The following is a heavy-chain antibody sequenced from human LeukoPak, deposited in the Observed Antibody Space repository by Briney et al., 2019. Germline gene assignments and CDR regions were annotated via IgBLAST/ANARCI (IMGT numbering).Heavy chain of an antibody. J-gene: IGHJ4*02. D-gene: IGHD1-26*01. Sequence: GRSLRLSCAASGFTFDDYAMHWVRQAPGKGLEGVSGISWNSGSIVYADSVRGRFTISRDNAKNSLYLQMNSLRAEDMALYYCAKDSGSYSTSFDYWGQGTLVTVSS. CDR3: AKDSGSYSTSFDY. CDR1: GFTFDDYA. CDR2: ISWNSGSI. V-gene: IGHV3-9*03.